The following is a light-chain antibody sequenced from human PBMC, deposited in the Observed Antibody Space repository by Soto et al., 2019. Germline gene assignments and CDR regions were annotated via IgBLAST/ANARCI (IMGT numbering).Light chain of an antibody. V-gene: IGKV3-11*01. CDR2: DAS. CDR1: QSVSNNY. J-gene: IGKJ5*01. CDR3: QQRSNWPIT. Sequence: EIVLTQSQGTLCLSPGESATLSCRASQSVSNNYLAWYQQKPGQAPRLLIYDASNRATGIPARFSGSGSGTDFTLTISSLEPEDFAVYYCQQRSNWPITFGQGTRLEIK.